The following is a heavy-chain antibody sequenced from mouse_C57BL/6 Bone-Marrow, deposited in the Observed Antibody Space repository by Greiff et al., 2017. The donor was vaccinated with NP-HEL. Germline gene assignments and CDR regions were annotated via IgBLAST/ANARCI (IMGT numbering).Heavy chain of an antibody. D-gene: IGHD1-1*01. J-gene: IGHJ3*01. CDR3: ARDGSSPAWFAY. CDR1: GYTFTSYG. Sequence: VQLQESGAELARPGASVKLSCKASGYTFTSYGISWVKQRTGQGLEWIGEIYPRSGNTYYNEKFKGKATLTADKSSSTAYMELRSLTSEDSAVYVCARDGSSPAWFAYWGQGTLVTVSA. CDR2: IYPRSGNT. V-gene: IGHV1-81*01.